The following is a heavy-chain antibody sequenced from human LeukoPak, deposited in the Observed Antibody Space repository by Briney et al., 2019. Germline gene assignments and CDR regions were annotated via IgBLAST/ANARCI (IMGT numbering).Heavy chain of an antibody. D-gene: IGHD6-13*01. V-gene: IGHV1-24*01. Sequence: ASVKVSCKVSGYTLTELSMHWVRQAPGKGLEWMGGFDPEDGETIYAQKFQGRVTMTEDTSTDTAYMELSSLRSEDTAVYYCARTEIAAAGTGVDYYYYYMDVWGKGTTVTVSS. CDR1: GYTLTELS. J-gene: IGHJ6*03. CDR3: ARTEIAAAGTGVDYYYYYMDV. CDR2: FDPEDGET.